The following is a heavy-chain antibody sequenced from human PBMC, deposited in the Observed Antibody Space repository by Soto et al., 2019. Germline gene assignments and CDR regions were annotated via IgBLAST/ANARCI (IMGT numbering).Heavy chain of an antibody. D-gene: IGHD2-2*01. CDR3: ASFVVPAAMPYYHYMDV. CDR2: ISSSSSYI. J-gene: IGHJ6*03. V-gene: IGHV3-21*01. CDR1: GFTFSSYS. Sequence: PGGSLRLSCAASGFTFSSYSMNWVRQAPGKGLEWVSSISSSSSYIYYADSVKGRFTISRDNAKNSLYLQMNSLRAEDTAVYYCASFVVPAAMPYYHYMDVWGKGTTVTVSS.